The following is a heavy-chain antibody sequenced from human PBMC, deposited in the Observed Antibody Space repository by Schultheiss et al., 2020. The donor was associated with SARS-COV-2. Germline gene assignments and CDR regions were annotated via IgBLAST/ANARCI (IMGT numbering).Heavy chain of an antibody. D-gene: IGHD3-10*01. CDR1: GFTFSSYG. Sequence: GGSLRLSCAASGFTFSSYGMHWVRQAPGKGLEWVAVIWYYGSNKYYADSVKVRFTISRDNSKNTLYLQMNSLRAEDTAVYYCARVGDKFGELRPLDYWGQGTLVTVSS. CDR3: ARVGDKFGELRPLDY. V-gene: IGHV3-33*01. CDR2: IWYYGSNK. J-gene: IGHJ4*02.